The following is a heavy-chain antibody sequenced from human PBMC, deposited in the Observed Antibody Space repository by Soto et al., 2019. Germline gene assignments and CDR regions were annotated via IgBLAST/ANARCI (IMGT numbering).Heavy chain of an antibody. CDR3: AKESVPYDILTGYSYGMDV. J-gene: IGHJ6*02. V-gene: IGHV3-23*01. CDR1: GFTFSSYA. Sequence: PGGSLRLSCAASGFTFSSYAMHWVRQAPGKGLEWVSAISGSGGSTYYADSVKGRFTISRDNSKNTLYLQMNSLRAEDTAVYYCAKESVPYDILTGYSYGMDVWGQGTTVTVS. D-gene: IGHD3-9*01. CDR2: ISGSGGST.